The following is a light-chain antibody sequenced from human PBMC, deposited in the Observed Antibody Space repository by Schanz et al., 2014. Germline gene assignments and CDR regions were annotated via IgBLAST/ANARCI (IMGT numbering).Light chain of an antibody. CDR3: SSYATTNTLV. V-gene: IGLV2-14*02. Sequence: QSALTQPASVSGSPGQSITISCTGTSSDVGSYNLVSWYQQHPDKAPKLIIYEGTKRPSGVSNRFSGSESGNTASLTISGLQAEDEADYYCSSYATTNTLVFGGGTKLTVL. CDR2: EGT. CDR1: SSDVGSYNL. J-gene: IGLJ2*01.